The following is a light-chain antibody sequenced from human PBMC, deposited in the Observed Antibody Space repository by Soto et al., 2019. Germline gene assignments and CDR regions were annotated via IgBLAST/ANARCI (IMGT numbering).Light chain of an antibody. CDR1: QSVSTW. J-gene: IGKJ4*01. V-gene: IGKV1-5*03. CDR2: KAY. CDR3: QQYNSNPLT. Sequence: DIQMTQSPSTLSASVGDRVTITCRGSQSVSTWLAWYQQKAGKVPKLLIYKAYSLESGVPSRFSASGSGTEFTLTISSLQPDDFATYYCQQYNSNPLTFGGGTKVEIK.